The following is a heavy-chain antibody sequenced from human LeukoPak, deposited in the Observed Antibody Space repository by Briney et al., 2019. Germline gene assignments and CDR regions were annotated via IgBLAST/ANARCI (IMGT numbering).Heavy chain of an antibody. CDR3: ARVWFGYFFQ. D-gene: IGHD3-10*01. J-gene: IGHJ4*02. CDR1: GFDISYIY. V-gene: IGHV3-53*01. CDR2: IHTGGTT. Sequence: GGSLRLSCAASGFDISYIYVGWVRQAPGKGLEWVSVIHTGGTTHYADSVKGRFTISKDNSNNTVYLQMNSVGVEDTAVYYCARVWFGYFFQWGQGALVTVSS.